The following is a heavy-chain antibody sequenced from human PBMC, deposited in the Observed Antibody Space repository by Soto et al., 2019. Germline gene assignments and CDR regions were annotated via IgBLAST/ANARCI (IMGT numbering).Heavy chain of an antibody. CDR1: GVTFSNYA. Sequence: EVQLLESGGGLVQPGRSLRLSCAASGVTFSNYAMSWVRQAPGQGLDWVSAISGSGGTTYYADSVKGLFTISRDNSTNTLFLQTNSMRAEDAAVYECEKFFFETGSNSGWHWYFHYWGQGTLVTVSS. V-gene: IGHV3-23*01. J-gene: IGHJ4*02. CDR2: ISGSGGTT. CDR3: EKFFFETGSNSGWHWYFHY. D-gene: IGHD6-25*01.